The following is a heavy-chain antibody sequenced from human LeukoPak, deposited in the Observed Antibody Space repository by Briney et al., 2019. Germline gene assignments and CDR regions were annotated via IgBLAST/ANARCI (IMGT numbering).Heavy chain of an antibody. D-gene: IGHD3-3*01. CDR2: ISYDGSNK. Sequence: PGGSLRLSCAASGFTFSSYGMPWVRQAPGKGLEWVAVISYDGSNKYYADSVKGRFTISRDNSKNTLYLQMNSLRAEGTAVYYCAREDNYDFWSGYYGPGAFDIWGQGTMVTVSS. CDR1: GFTFSSYG. J-gene: IGHJ3*02. CDR3: AREDNYDFWSGYYGPGAFDI. V-gene: IGHV3-30*03.